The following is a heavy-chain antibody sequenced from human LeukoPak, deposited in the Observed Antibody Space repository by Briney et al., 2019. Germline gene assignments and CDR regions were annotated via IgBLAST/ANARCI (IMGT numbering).Heavy chain of an antibody. CDR1: GGTFSSYA. CDR2: IIPIFGTA. J-gene: IGHJ4*02. Sequence: GASVKVSCKASGGTFSSYAISWVRQAPGQGLEWMGGIIPIFGTANYAQKFQGRVTITADESTSTAYMELSSLRSEDTAVYYCARSVAPAVTYFDYWGQGTLVTVSS. V-gene: IGHV1-69*13. D-gene: IGHD6-13*01. CDR3: ARSVAPAVTYFDY.